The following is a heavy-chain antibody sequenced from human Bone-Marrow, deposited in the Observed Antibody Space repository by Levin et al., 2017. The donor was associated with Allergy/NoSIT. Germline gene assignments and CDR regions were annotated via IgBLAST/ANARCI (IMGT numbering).Heavy chain of an antibody. D-gene: IGHD2-15*01. CDR1: GFPFSDYY. CDR3: ARPPYCMDV. CDR2: ISSSGSTI. Sequence: LSLTCAASGFPFSDYYMSWIRQAPGKGLEWVSYISSSGSTIYYADSVKGRFTISRDNAKNSLYLQMNSLRAEDTAVYYCARPPYCMDVWGQGTTVTVSS. J-gene: IGHJ6*02. V-gene: IGHV3-11*01.